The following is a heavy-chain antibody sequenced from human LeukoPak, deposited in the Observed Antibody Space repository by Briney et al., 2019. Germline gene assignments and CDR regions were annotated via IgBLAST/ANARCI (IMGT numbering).Heavy chain of an antibody. V-gene: IGHV3-33*01. D-gene: IGHD6-6*01. CDR2: IWYDGSNK. Sequence: GGSLRLSCAASGFTFSSYGMPWVRQAPGKGLGWVAVIWYDGSNKYYADSVKGRFTISRDNSKNTLYLQMNSLRAEDTAVYYCARDGLYSSSSYYFDYWGQGTLVTVSS. CDR3: ARDGLYSSSSYYFDY. CDR1: GFTFSSYG. J-gene: IGHJ4*02.